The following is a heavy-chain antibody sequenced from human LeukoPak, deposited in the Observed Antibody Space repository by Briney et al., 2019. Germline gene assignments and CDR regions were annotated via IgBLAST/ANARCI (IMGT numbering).Heavy chain of an antibody. D-gene: IGHD1-26*01. CDR3: ARHVTSSGGPFLY. CDR2: IYYTGST. V-gene: IGHV4-59*08. J-gene: IGHJ4*02. CDR1: GGSISSYY. Sequence: PSETLSLTCTVSGGSISSYYWSWIRQPPGKGLEWIGFIYYTGSTTYNPSLNSRVAISVDTSRNQFSLKLISVTAADTAMYYCARHVTSSGGPFLYWGQGILVTVSS.